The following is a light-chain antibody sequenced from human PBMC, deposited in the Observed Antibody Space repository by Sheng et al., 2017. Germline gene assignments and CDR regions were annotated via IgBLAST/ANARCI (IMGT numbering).Light chain of an antibody. CDR1: SSDVGNYKY. CDR3: SSYAGSTHVV. J-gene: IGLJ2*01. Sequence: QSALTQPPSASGSPGQSVTISCTGTSSDVGNYKYVSWYQQHPGKAPKLLIHEVSKRPSGVPDRFSGSKSGNTASLTVSGLQAEDEADYYCSSYAGSTHVVFGGGTKLTVL. CDR2: EVS. V-gene: IGLV2-8*01.